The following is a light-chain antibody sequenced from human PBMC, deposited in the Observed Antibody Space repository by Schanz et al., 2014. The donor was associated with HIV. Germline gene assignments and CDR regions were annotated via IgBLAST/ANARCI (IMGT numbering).Light chain of an antibody. CDR3: QQRRNWLT. CDR1: QSLGSNF. Sequence: ETVLTQSPATLSLSPGERATLSCRASQSLGSNFLAWYQQKPGQAPRLLIFGASNRATGIPDRFSGSGSGTDFTLTISSLEPEDFAVYYCQQRRNWLTFGGGTKVEIK. CDR2: GAS. J-gene: IGKJ4*01. V-gene: IGKV3D-20*02.